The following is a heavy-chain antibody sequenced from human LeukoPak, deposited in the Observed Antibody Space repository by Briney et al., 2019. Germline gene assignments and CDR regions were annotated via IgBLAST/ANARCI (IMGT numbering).Heavy chain of an antibody. CDR3: ARGLDIVVVPAALTFDY. V-gene: IGHV3-74*01. Sequence: GGSLRLSCAASGFTFSSYWMHWVRHAPGKGLVWVSRINSDGSSTSYADSVKGRFTISRDNAKNTLYLQMNSLRAEDTAVYYCARGLDIVVVPAALTFDYWGQGTLVTVSS. CDR2: INSDGSST. J-gene: IGHJ4*02. CDR1: GFTFSSYW. D-gene: IGHD2-2*03.